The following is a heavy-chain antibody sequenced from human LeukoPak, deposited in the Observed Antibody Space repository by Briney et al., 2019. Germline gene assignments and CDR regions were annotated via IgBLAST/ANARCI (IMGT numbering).Heavy chain of an antibody. CDR3: ARGGSSFDY. J-gene: IGHJ4*02. CDR2: ISSSSSYI. D-gene: IGHD3-16*01. Sequence: GGSLRLSCAASGFTFSDYYMSWLRQAPGKGLEWVSSISSSSSYIYYADSVKGRFTISRDNAKNSLYLQMNSLRAEDTAVYYCARGGSSFDYWGQGTLVTVSS. CDR1: GFTFSDYY. V-gene: IGHV3-11*06.